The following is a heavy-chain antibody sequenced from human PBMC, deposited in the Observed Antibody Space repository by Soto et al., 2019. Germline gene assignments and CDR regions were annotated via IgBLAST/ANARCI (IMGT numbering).Heavy chain of an antibody. Sequence: EVQLVESGGGLIQPGGSLRLSCAASGFSVSSNYISWVRQAPGKGLEWLSVIYSGGTTYYADSVRGRFTISRDNSKNTLFLQMNSLGAEDTAVYYCVSEVGPWGEGTLVTVSS. J-gene: IGHJ5*02. CDR2: IYSGGTT. CDR3: VSEVGP. V-gene: IGHV3-53*01. CDR1: GFSVSSNY.